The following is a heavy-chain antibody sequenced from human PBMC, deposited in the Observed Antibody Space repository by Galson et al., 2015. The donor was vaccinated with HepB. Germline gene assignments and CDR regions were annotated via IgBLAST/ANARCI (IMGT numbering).Heavy chain of an antibody. Sequence: SVKVSCKASGYTFTGYYMHWVRQAPGQGLEWMGWINPNSGGTNYAQKFQGWVTMTRDTSISTAYMELSRLRSDDTAVYYCARRQSGWELVAAFDIWGQGTMVTVSS. CDR1: GYTFTGYY. J-gene: IGHJ3*02. CDR3: ARRQSGWELVAAFDI. CDR2: INPNSGGT. D-gene: IGHD1-26*01. V-gene: IGHV1-2*04.